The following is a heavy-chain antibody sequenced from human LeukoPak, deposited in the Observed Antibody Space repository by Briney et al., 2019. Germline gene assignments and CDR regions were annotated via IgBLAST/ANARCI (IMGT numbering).Heavy chain of an antibody. V-gene: IGHV3-11*05. CDR1: GFTFSDYY. Sequence: PGGSLRLSCAASGFTFSDYYMSWIRQAPGKGLEWVSYISSSSSYTNYADSEKGRFTIPRDNAKNSLYLQMNSLRAEDTAVYYCAREGYTGKFDYWGQGTLVTVSS. J-gene: IGHJ4*02. CDR2: ISSSSSYT. CDR3: AREGYTGKFDY. D-gene: IGHD2-2*02.